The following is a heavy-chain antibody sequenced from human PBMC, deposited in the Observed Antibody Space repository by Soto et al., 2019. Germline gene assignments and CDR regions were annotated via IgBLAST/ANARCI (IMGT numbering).Heavy chain of an antibody. J-gene: IGHJ4*02. CDR3: ATVHNTSRSLDY. CDR2: TGATGRTT. Sequence: LRLSCAASGFTFNIYAMTWVRQAPGKGLEWVSTTGATGRTTYYSDSVKGRFTVSRDNSKNTLDLQMSNLRAEDTAVYYCATVHNTSRSLDYWGQGNLVTVS. CDR1: GFTFNIYA. D-gene: IGHD1-20*01. V-gene: IGHV3-23*01.